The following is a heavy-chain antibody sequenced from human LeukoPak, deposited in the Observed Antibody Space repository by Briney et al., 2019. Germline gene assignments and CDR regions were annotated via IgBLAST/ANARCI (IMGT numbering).Heavy chain of an antibody. CDR3: AGHDYGGYVSPYTPWVY. CDR2: IYYSGNT. V-gene: IGHV4-39*01. D-gene: IGHD4-17*01. J-gene: IGHJ4*02. Sequence: SETLSLTCTVSGASISSSTYYWGWIRQPPGKGLEWIGSIYYSGNTYYNPSLQSRVTISVDTSKNQFSLKLSSVTATDKAVYCCAGHDYGGYVSPYTPWVYWGQGTLVTVSS. CDR1: GASISSSTYY.